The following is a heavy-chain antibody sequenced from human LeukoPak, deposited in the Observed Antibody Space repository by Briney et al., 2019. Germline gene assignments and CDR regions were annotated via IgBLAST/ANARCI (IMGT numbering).Heavy chain of an antibody. V-gene: IGHV4-4*09. J-gene: IGHJ4*02. Sequence: PSETLSLTCTPSGVSISRFYWSWVRQPPGKGLEWSGNIYSGVPTYFNPSLKSRVIISVDTSKNQFSLNLASVTAADTAMYYCVQTTGWPGFDYWGQGILVTVSS. CDR2: IYSGVPT. CDR3: VQTTGWPGFDY. D-gene: IGHD1-1*01. CDR1: GVSISRFY.